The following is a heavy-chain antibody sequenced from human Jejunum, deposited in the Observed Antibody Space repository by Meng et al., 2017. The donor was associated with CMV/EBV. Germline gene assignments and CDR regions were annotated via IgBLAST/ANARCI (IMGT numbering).Heavy chain of an antibody. V-gene: IGHV4-31*03. J-gene: IGHJ4*02. CDR2: IYFSRTT. Sequence: CTSSGVSSCSGGYYWNWLRQRPGKCLEWIGQIYFSRTTFYIPSLKGRLTLSVDTSKNHFSLNLSSVTAADTAMYYCARGLDETGFDYWGRGALVTVSS. CDR3: ARGLDETGFDY. CDR1: GVSSCSGGYY. D-gene: IGHD1-1*01.